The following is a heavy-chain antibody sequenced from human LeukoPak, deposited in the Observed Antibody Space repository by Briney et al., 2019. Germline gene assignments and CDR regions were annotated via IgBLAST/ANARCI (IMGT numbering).Heavy chain of an antibody. CDR2: IIPIFGTA. CDR3: ARGAGTTGTTPVDGFDY. Sequence: GASVKVSCKASGGTFSSYAISWVRQAPGQGLEWMGGIIPIFGTANYAQKFQGRVTITTDESTSTAYMELSSLRSEDTAVYYCARGAGTTGTTPVDGFDYWGQGTLVTVSS. CDR1: GGTFSSYA. J-gene: IGHJ4*02. V-gene: IGHV1-69*05. D-gene: IGHD1-1*01.